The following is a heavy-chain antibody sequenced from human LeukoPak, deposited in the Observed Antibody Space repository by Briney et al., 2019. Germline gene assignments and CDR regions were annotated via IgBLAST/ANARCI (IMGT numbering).Heavy chain of an antibody. Sequence: ASVKVSCKAFGYTFTGYYMHWVRQAPGQGLEWMGWINPNSGGTNYAQKFQGRITVTWDTSINTAYLELTSLKSDDTAVYYCARGHYALGNDYWGQGTLVTVSS. CDR3: ARGHYALGNDY. D-gene: IGHD3-16*01. J-gene: IGHJ4*02. CDR1: GYTFTGYY. V-gene: IGHV1-2*02. CDR2: INPNSGGT.